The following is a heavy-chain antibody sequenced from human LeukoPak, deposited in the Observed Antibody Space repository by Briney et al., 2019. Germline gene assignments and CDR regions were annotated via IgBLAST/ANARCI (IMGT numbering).Heavy chain of an antibody. CDR2: IYYTGST. CDR1: GFSISSYY. CDR3: ARWGSIAVARFDY. D-gene: IGHD6-6*01. Sequence: SETLSLTCTVSGFSISSYYWSWLRQPPGKGLEWIGYIYYTGSTNYNPSLMSRVNISVDTSKNQFSLNLTSVTAADTAVYYCARWGSIAVARFDYWGQGTLVTVSS. J-gene: IGHJ4*02. V-gene: IGHV4-59*01.